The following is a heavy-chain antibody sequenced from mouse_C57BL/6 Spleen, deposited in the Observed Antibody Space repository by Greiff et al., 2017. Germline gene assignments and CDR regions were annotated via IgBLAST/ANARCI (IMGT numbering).Heavy chain of an antibody. D-gene: IGHD1-1*01. CDR2: INPNNGGT. J-gene: IGHJ3*01. Sequence: DVQLQESGPELVKPGASVKIPCKASGYTFTDYNMDWVKQSHGKSLEWIGDINPNNGGTIYNQKFKGKATLTVDKSSSTAYMELRSLTSEDTAVYYCARSDYYGSLAYWGQGTLVTVSA. CDR1: GYTFTDYN. V-gene: IGHV1-18*01. CDR3: ARSDYYGSLAY.